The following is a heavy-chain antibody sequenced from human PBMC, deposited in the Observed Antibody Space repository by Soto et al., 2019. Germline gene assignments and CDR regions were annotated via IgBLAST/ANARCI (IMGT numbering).Heavy chain of an antibody. CDR3: ATLGANYYDSSGYYDY. Sequence: SETLSLTCTVPGRSISSYYWSRIRQPPGKGLEWIGYIYYSGSTNYNPSLKSRVTISVDTSKNQFSLKLSSVTAADTAVYYCATLGANYYDSSGYYDYWGQGTLVTVSS. CDR2: IYYSGST. CDR1: GRSISSYY. V-gene: IGHV4-59*01. D-gene: IGHD3-22*01. J-gene: IGHJ4*02.